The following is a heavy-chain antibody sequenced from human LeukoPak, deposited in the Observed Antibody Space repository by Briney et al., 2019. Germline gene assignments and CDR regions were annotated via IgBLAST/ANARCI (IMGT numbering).Heavy chain of an antibody. CDR3: ARVHSYCSSTSCLDY. V-gene: IGHV1-18*01. CDR1: GYTFTSYA. D-gene: IGHD2-2*01. J-gene: IGHJ4*02. CDR2: INTNNGNT. Sequence: ASVKVSCKASGYTFTSYAFSWVRQAPGQGLEWMGWINTNNGNTNYVKRLQGRVTMTTDTSTSTAYMELRSLRSDDTAVYYCARVHSYCSSTSCLDYWGQGTLVTVSS.